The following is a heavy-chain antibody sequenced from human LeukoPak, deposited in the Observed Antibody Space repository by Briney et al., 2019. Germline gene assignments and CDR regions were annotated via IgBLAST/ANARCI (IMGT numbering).Heavy chain of an antibody. CDR1: GFTFSTYW. D-gene: IGHD1/OR15-1a*01. V-gene: IGHV3-7*01. Sequence: GGSLTLSCVASGFTFSTYWMTWVRQAPGKGLEWVANIKRDGTTKQYADSLKGRFIISRDNAKNSLHLQINSLRAEDTAIYFCTRNNEWREDYWGQGTLVTVSS. J-gene: IGHJ4*02. CDR3: TRNNEWREDY. CDR2: IKRDGTTK.